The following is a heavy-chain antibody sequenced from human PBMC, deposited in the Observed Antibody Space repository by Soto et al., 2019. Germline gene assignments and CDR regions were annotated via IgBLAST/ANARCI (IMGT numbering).Heavy chain of an antibody. V-gene: IGHV4-61*08. J-gene: IGHJ6*02. CDR2: IYYSGST. CDR3: ARGPFCSGGSCYRGGGYYYGMDV. CDR1: GGSISSGGYY. D-gene: IGHD2-15*01. Sequence: SETLSLTCTASGGSISSGGYYWSWIRQHPGKGLEWIGYIYYSGSTYCNPSLKSRVTISVDTSKNQFSLKLSSVTAADTAVYYCARGPFCSGGSCYRGGGYYYGMDVWGQGTTVTVSS.